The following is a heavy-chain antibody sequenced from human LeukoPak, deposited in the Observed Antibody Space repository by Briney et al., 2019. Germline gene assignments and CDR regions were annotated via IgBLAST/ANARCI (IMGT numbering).Heavy chain of an antibody. Sequence: GGSLRLSCVASGFTFSSYTMHWVRQAPGKGLEWVAVISYDGSNKYYADSVKGRFTISRDNSKNTLYLQMNSLRAEDTAVYYCARDWNFYGENYFDYWGQGTLVTVSS. CDR3: ARDWNFYGENYFDY. V-gene: IGHV3-30-3*01. CDR2: ISYDGSNK. D-gene: IGHD4-17*01. J-gene: IGHJ4*02. CDR1: GFTFSSYT.